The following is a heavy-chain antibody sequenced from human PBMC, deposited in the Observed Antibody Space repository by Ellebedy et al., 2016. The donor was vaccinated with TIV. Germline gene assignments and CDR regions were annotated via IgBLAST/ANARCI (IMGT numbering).Heavy chain of an antibody. Sequence: GESLKISCAASGFTVSNNYMSWVRQAPGQGLQWVSLIYSGGTTNYADSVKGRFTISRDSVKNTLYLQMNSLRAEDTAVYYCAGGPSRGYWGQGTLVTVSS. CDR3: AGGPSRGY. CDR1: GFTVSNNY. J-gene: IGHJ4*02. D-gene: IGHD3-22*01. V-gene: IGHV3-53*01. CDR2: IYSGGTT.